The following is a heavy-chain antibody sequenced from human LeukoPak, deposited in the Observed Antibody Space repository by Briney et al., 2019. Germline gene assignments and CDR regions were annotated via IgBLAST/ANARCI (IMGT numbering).Heavy chain of an antibody. J-gene: IGHJ4*02. CDR2: IKQDGSEK. D-gene: IGHD5-18*01. V-gene: IGHV3-7*04. Sequence: PGGSLRLSCEASGFTFSSYWMSWVRQAPGKGLEWVANIKQDGSEKYYVDSVKGRFTISRDNAKNSLYLQMNSLRAEDTAVYYCARGYNYGTFWGQGTLVTVSS. CDR3: ARGYNYGTF. CDR1: GFTFSSYW.